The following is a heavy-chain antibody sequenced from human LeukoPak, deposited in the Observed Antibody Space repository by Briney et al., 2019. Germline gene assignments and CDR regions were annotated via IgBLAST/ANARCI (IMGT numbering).Heavy chain of an antibody. Sequence: GESLKISCQGSGYNFATSWLVWVRQMPGKGLEWMGIIYPGDSDTRYSPSFQGQVTISADKSITTAYLQWSSLKASDTAMYYCARQGRSGYASGYWGQGTLVTVSS. CDR2: IYPGDSDT. D-gene: IGHD5-12*01. J-gene: IGHJ4*02. CDR3: ARQGRSGYASGY. CDR1: GYNFATSW. V-gene: IGHV5-51*01.